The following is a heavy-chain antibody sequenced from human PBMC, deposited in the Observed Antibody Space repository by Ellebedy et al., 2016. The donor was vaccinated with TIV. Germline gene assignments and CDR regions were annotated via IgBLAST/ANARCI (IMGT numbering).Heavy chain of an antibody. D-gene: IGHD6-13*01. CDR1: GYTFTSYY. V-gene: IGHV1-46*01. J-gene: IGHJ4*02. Sequence: ASVKVSCXASGYTFTSYYMHWVRQAPGQGLEWMGIINPSGGSTSYAQKFQGRVTMTRDTSTSTVYMELSSLRSEDTAVYYCAITGIAFLNTPEVDYWGQGTLVTVSS. CDR3: AITGIAFLNTPEVDY. CDR2: INPSGGST.